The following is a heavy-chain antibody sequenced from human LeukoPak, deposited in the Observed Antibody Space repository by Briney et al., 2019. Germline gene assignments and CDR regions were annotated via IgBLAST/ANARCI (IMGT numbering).Heavy chain of an antibody. CDR2: INPSGGST. J-gene: IGHJ4*02. Sequence: ASVKASCKASGYTLTSHYMHWVRQAPGQGLEWMGIINPSGGSTSYAQKFQGRVTMTRDTSTSTVYMDLSSLRSEDTAVYYCATDRGYSYGQTLTFDYWGQGTLVTVSS. D-gene: IGHD5-18*01. CDR3: ATDRGYSYGQTLTFDY. CDR1: GYTLTSHY. V-gene: IGHV1-46*01.